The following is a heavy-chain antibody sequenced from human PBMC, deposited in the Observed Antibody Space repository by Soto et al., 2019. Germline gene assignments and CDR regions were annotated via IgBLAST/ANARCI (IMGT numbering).Heavy chain of an antibody. D-gene: IGHD1-1*01. CDR1: GFSFSAHG. V-gene: IGHV3-33*01. CDR2: INDGSEE. CDR3: ARDDLFVDNGLDH. J-gene: IGHJ4*02. Sequence: QVQLVESGGGVVRPGTSLRLSCAATGFSFSAHGMHWVRQAPGKGLEWLAVINDGSEEGYADSVRGRFTIYRDNARNIRYLQMDNLRAEDSALYYCARDDLFVDNGLDHWGQGTLVTVSS.